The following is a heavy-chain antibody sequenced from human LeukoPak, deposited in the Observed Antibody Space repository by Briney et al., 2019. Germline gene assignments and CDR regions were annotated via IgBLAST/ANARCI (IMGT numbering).Heavy chain of an antibody. CDR2: IRFDGTNR. Sequence: TGGSLTLSCAPSGFTFGIHIMHWVRQAPGKGLEWVSFIRFDGTNRHYVDSVKGRFTISRDNPNNMLYLQMNSLKFDDTAVYYCARDAYHSGDLDQWGEGTLVIVSS. CDR3: ARDAYHSGDLDQ. D-gene: IGHD3/OR15-3a*01. J-gene: IGHJ4*02. V-gene: IGHV3-30*02. CDR1: GFTFGIHI.